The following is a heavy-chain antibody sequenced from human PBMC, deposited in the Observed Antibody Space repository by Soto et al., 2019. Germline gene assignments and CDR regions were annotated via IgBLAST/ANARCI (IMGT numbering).Heavy chain of an antibody. CDR1: GGSISSTDSY. CDR3: ARQGQSDWFDP. Sequence: QLQLQESGPGLVKPSETLSLTCTVSGGSISSTDSYWGWIRQPPGKGLEWIGNIYYRGATHYNPSLKSRATISVDTPKNQFSLNLTSLTAADTAVYFCARQGQSDWFDPWGQGTLVTVSS. V-gene: IGHV4-39*01. CDR2: IYYRGAT. D-gene: IGHD4-4*01. J-gene: IGHJ5*02.